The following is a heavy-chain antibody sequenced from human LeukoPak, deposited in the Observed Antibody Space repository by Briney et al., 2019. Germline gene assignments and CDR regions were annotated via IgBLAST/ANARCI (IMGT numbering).Heavy chain of an antibody. CDR1: GFIFSSYN. V-gene: IGHV3-48*01. CDR3: ARVALSSGSQENYFDY. D-gene: IGHD1-26*01. J-gene: IGHJ4*02. Sequence: GGSLRLPCAASGFIFSSYNMIWVRQAPGKGLEWVSYITNGISTIYHADSVKGRFTISRDNARNSLYLQMNSLRAEDTAVYYCARVALSSGSQENYFDYWGQGTLVTVSS. CDR2: ITNGISTI.